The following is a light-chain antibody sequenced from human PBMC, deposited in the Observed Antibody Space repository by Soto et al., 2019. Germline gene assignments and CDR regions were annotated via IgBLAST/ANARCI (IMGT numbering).Light chain of an antibody. CDR3: QQYGSSSWT. CDR2: AAS. V-gene: IGKV3-20*01. J-gene: IGKJ1*01. CDR1: QSVSSSY. Sequence: EIVLTQSPGTLSSSPGERAALCCRASQSVSSSYLAWYRQKPGQAPRLLIYAASSRATGIPDRFSGSGSGTDFTLTISRLEPEDFAVYYCQQYGSSSWTFGQGTKVEFK.